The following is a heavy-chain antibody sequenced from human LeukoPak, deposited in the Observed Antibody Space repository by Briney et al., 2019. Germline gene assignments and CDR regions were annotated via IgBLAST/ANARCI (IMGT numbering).Heavy chain of an antibody. V-gene: IGHV4-59*08. J-gene: IGHJ6*02. CDR1: GGAISSYY. D-gene: IGHD2-2*01. CDR2: IYYSVST. Sequence: SETLSLTCTVSGGAISSYYWSCIRRPPGKGLKWMGYIYYSVSTNYNPSLKSRVTRSVDTSKNQFSLKLSSVTAADTAVYYCARRCSSTSCYGIGMDVWGQGTTVTVSS. CDR3: ARRCSSTSCYGIGMDV.